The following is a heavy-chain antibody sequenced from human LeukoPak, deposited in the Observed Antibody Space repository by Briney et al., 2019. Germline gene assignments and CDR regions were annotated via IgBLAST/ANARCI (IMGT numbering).Heavy chain of an antibody. CDR3: ARDVSALGYSYGI. J-gene: IGHJ4*02. CDR1: GGSISSGDYY. CDR2: IYYSGST. D-gene: IGHD5-18*01. Sequence: PSQTLSLTCTVSGGSISSGDYYWRWIRQPPGKGLEWIGYIYYSGSTYYNPSLKSRVTISVDTSKNQFSLKLSSVTAADTAVYYCARDVSALGYSYGIWGQGTLVTVSS. V-gene: IGHV4-30-4*08.